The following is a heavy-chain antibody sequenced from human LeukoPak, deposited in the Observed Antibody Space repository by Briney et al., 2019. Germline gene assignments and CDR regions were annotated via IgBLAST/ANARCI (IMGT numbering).Heavy chain of an antibody. V-gene: IGHV3-48*03. CDR2: ISSSGSTI. CDR1: GFTFSSYE. Sequence: GGSLRLSCAASGFTFSSYEMNWVRQAPGKGLEWVSYISSSGSTIYYADSVKGRFTISRDNAKNSLYLQMNSLRAEDTALYYCAKAEHYYDTRSDYWGQGTLVTVSS. CDR3: AKAEHYYDTRSDY. D-gene: IGHD3-22*01. J-gene: IGHJ4*02.